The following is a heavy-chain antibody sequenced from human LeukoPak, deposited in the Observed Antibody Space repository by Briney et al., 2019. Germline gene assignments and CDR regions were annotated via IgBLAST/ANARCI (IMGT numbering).Heavy chain of an antibody. V-gene: IGHV4-61*02. Sequence: SETLPLTCTVSGGSISSSSYYWSWIRQPAGKGLEWIGRIYTSGSTNYNPSLKSRVTMSVDTSKNQFSLKLSSVTAADTAVYYCARYSGGCHDYWGQGTLVTVSS. CDR1: GGSISSSSYY. CDR3: ARYSGGCHDY. CDR2: IYTSGST. D-gene: IGHD6-19*01. J-gene: IGHJ4*02.